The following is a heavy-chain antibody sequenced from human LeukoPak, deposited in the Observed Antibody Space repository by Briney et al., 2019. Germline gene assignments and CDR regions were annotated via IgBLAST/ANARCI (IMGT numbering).Heavy chain of an antibody. V-gene: IGHV3-30*04. CDR1: GFTFSSYA. CDR2: ISYDGSNK. Sequence: GGSLRLSCAASGFTFSSYAMHWARQAPGKGLEWVAIISYDGSNKYYADSVKGRFTISRDNSKNTLYLQMNSLRAEDTAVYYCARGYSSSPWLAFDLWGQGTMVTVSS. D-gene: IGHD2-2*01. CDR3: ARGYSSSPWLAFDL. J-gene: IGHJ3*01.